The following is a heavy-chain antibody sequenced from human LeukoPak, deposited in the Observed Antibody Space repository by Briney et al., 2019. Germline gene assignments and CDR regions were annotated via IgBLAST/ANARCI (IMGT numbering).Heavy chain of an antibody. D-gene: IGHD5-12*01. J-gene: IGHJ5*02. CDR3: ARDTSGYDFSWFDP. CDR2: IIPILGIA. V-gene: IGHV1-69*04. CDR1: GGTFSSYA. Sequence: SVKVSCKASGGTFSSYAISWVRQAPGQGLEWMGRIIPILGIANYAQKFQGRVTITADKSTSTAYMELSSLRSEDTAVYYCARDTSGYDFSWFDPWGQGTLVTVSS.